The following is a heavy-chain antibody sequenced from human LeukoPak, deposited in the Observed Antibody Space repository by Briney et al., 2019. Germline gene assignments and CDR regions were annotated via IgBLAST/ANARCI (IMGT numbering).Heavy chain of an antibody. CDR3: ACSRYRSSWYYFDY. CDR2: IIPLFGTT. CDR1: VGTFSSYS. J-gene: IGHJ4*02. Sequence: SVKLSCKASVGTFSSYSISWVRQAPGQGLELVGGIIPLFGTTNYAQKFQGRLTITADESTSTAYMELSSLISEDTAVYYCACSRYRSSWYYFDYWGQGTLVTVSS. V-gene: IGHV1-69*13. D-gene: IGHD6-13*01.